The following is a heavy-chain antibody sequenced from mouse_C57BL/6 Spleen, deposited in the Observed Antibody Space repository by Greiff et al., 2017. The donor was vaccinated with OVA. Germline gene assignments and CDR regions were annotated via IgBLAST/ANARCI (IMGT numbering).Heavy chain of an antibody. CDR1: GYTFTEYS. V-gene: IGHV1-62-2*01. J-gene: IGHJ2*01. CDR3: ARHEDLLGFDY. D-gene: IGHD2-1*01. CDR2: FYPGSGSI. Sequence: VQLQQSGAELVKPGASVKLSCKASGYTFTEYSIHWVKQRPGQGLEWIGWFYPGSGSIKYNEKFKDKATLTADKSSSTAYMELSRLTSEDSAVFFYARHEDLLGFDYWGQGTTLTVSS.